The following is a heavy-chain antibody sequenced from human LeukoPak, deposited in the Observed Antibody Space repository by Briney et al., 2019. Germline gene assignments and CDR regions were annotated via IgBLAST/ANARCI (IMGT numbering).Heavy chain of an antibody. J-gene: IGHJ6*02. V-gene: IGHV1-2*02. CDR2: IIPNSGAT. Sequence: ASVKVSCKASGYTFISYYMHWVRQAPGQGLEWMGWIIPNSGATKYAQKFQGRVTMTWDTSISAVYMELSRLISDDTAVYYCARGEEGNYYYYYGMDVWGQGTTVTVSS. CDR3: ARGEEGNYYYYYGMDV. CDR1: GYTFISYY.